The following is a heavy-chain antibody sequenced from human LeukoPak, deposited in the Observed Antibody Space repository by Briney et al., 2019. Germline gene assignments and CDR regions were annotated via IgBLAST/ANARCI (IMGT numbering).Heavy chain of an antibody. CDR1: GYTFTGYY. V-gene: IGHV1-2*02. J-gene: IGHJ4*02. CDR2: INPNSGGT. CDR3: ARDVPYYYDSSGYYYPLDY. Sequence: ASVKVSCKASGYTFTGYYMHWVRQAPGQGLGWMGWINPNSGGTNYAQKLQGRVTMTTDTSTSTAYMELRSLRSDDTAVYYCARDVPYYYDSSGYYYPLDYWGQGTLVTVSS. D-gene: IGHD3-22*01.